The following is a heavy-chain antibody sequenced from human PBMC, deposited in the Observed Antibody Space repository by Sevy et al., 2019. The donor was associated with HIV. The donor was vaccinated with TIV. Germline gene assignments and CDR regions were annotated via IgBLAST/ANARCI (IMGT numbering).Heavy chain of an antibody. CDR3: ARENYYDSTSLGSFDL. D-gene: IGHD3-22*01. J-gene: IGHJ3*01. Sequence: GGSLRLSCAASGFIFSNYAMTWVRQAPGRGLEWVAIISADGGVKYYADSVKGRFTISRDNSENTLSLQMNSLRTEESALYYCARENYYDSTSLGSFDLWGQGTMVTVSS. CDR2: ISADGGVK. V-gene: IGHV3-30-3*01. CDR1: GFIFSNYA.